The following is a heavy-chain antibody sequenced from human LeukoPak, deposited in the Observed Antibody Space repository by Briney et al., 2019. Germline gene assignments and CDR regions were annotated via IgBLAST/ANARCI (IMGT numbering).Heavy chain of an antibody. Sequence: SETLSLTCAVSGGSISSYYWSWIRQPAGKGLEWIGRIYTSGSTNYNPSLKSRVTMSVDTSKNQFSLKLSSVTAADTAVYYCARDEGSGWTKDYYYYGMDVWGQGTTVTVSS. CDR2: IYTSGST. D-gene: IGHD6-19*01. V-gene: IGHV4-4*07. CDR3: ARDEGSGWTKDYYYYGMDV. J-gene: IGHJ6*02. CDR1: GGSISSYY.